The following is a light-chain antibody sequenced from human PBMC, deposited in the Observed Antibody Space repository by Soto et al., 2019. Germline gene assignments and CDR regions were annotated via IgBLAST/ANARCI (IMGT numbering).Light chain of an antibody. CDR2: GAS. CDR3: QQYGSSGT. Sequence: EIVITQSPATLSLSPGKRATLSCRASQSVSNNYLAWYQQKPGQAPRLLIYGASNRATGIPDRFSGSGSGTDFTLTISRLEPEDFAVYYCQQYGSSGTFGQGTKVDIK. J-gene: IGKJ1*01. CDR1: QSVSNNY. V-gene: IGKV3-20*01.